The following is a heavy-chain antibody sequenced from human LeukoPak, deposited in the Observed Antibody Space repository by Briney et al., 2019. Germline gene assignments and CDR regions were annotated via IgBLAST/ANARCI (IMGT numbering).Heavy chain of an antibody. D-gene: IGHD2-15*01. J-gene: IGHJ4*02. Sequence: ASVKVSCKASGGTFSSYAISWVRQAPGQGLEWMGWISAYNGKINYAQKLQGRVTMTTDTSTSTAYMELRSLRSDDTAVYYCARDVVDEGSGCKFWGQGTLVTVSS. CDR3: ARDVVDEGSGCKF. CDR1: GGTFSSYA. V-gene: IGHV1-18*01. CDR2: ISAYNGKI.